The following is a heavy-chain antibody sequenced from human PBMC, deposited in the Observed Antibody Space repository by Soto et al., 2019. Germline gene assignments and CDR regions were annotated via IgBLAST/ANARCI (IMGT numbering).Heavy chain of an antibody. CDR1: GYSXPPFG. CDR3: PRVLGYASSWWRPSAFDF. V-gene: IGHV1-18*01. J-gene: IGHJ3*01. Sequence: VKVSCQASGYSXPPFGISWLRQAPGQGLEWMGWISAYTGNTDYSQMVKGRVNMTTDTYTNTAYMELRSLRSDDTAVYYCPRVLGYASSWWRPSAFDFWGQGTMVTVS. D-gene: IGHD6-13*01. CDR2: ISAYTGNT.